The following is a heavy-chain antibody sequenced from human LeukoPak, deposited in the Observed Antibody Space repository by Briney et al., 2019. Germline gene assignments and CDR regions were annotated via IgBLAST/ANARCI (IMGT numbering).Heavy chain of an antibody. Sequence: SETLSLTCAVYGGSFRGYYWSWIRQPPGKGLEWIGEIDHSGSTNYNPSLKSRVIISVDTFKNQFSLKVSSVTAADTAVYYCARATYIPVPGTWSLDYWGQGTLVTVSS. J-gene: IGHJ4*02. V-gene: IGHV4-34*01. CDR3: ARATYIPVPGTWSLDY. CDR1: GGSFRGYY. D-gene: IGHD6-19*01. CDR2: IDHSGST.